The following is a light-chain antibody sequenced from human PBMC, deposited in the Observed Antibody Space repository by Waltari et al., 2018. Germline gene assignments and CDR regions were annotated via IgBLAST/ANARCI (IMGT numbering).Light chain of an antibody. CDR3: QQRANWPIT. CDR1: QSIDHY. V-gene: IGKV3-11*01. J-gene: IGKJ5*01. CDR2: DAS. Sequence: EIVLTQSPATLSLSPGERATLSCRASQSIDHYLAWYQQTPGQAPRRLIYDASYRATGIPVRFSGSGSGTDFTLTISSLEPEDFAVYYCQQRANWPITFGQGTRLEIK.